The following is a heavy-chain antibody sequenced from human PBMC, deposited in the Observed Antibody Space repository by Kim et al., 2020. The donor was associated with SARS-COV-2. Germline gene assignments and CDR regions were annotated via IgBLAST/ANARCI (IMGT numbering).Heavy chain of an antibody. V-gene: IGHV3-23*01. J-gene: IGHJ4*02. CDR3: AKEGRDYYFDY. Sequence: GGSLRLSCAVSGFTFSSYAMSWVRQAPGKGLECVSSISGSGGSTYYADSVKGRFTISRDNSKNTLYLQMNSLRAEDTAVYYCAKEGRDYYFDYWGQGTLVTVSS. CDR1: GFTFSSYA. CDR2: ISGSGGST.